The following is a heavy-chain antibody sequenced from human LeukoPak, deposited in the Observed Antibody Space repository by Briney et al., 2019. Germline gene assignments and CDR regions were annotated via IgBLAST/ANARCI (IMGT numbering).Heavy chain of an antibody. J-gene: IGHJ4*02. CDR1: GYTFTSYA. D-gene: IGHD6-13*01. V-gene: IGHV7-4-1*02. Sequence: ASVKVSCKASGYTFTSYAMNWVRQAPGQGLEWMGWINTNTGNPTYAQGFTGRFVFSLDTSVSTAYLQISSLKAEDTAVYYCARDLYSSRWYRWDYWGRGTLVTVSS. CDR2: INTNTGNP. CDR3: ARDLYSSRWYRWDY.